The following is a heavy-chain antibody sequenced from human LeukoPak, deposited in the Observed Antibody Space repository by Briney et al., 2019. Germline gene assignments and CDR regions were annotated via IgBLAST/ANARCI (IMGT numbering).Heavy chain of an antibody. D-gene: IGHD3-10*01. CDR1: GGSISSGGYY. J-gene: IGHJ3*02. Sequence: SETLSLTCGVSGGSISSGGYYWSWIRQHPGKGLEWIGCIYYSGSTYYNPSLKGRITISVDTSKNQFSLKLSSVTAADTAVYYCARDLYGSGTDAFDIWGQGTMVTVSS. CDR2: IYYSGST. CDR3: ARDLYGSGTDAFDI. V-gene: IGHV4-31*11.